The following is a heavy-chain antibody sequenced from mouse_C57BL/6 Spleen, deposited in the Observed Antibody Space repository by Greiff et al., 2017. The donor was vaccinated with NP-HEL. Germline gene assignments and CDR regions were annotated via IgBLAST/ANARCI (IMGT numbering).Heavy chain of an antibody. V-gene: IGHV1-61*01. CDR2: IYPSDSET. J-gene: IGHJ4*01. CDR3: ARGTGTGYYAMDY. CDR1: GYTFTSYW. Sequence: VQLQQPGAELVRPGSSVKLSCKASGYTFTSYWMDWVKQRPGQGLEWIGNIYPSDSETHYNQKFKDKATLTVDKSSSTAYMQLSSLTSEDSAVYYCARGTGTGYYAMDYWGQGTSVTVSS. D-gene: IGHD4-1*01.